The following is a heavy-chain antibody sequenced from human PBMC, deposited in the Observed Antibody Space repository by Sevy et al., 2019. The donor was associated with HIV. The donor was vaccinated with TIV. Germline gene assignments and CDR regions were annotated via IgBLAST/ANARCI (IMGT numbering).Heavy chain of an antibody. V-gene: IGHV3-23*01. CDR3: AGGRYDSRGSLDALDI. J-gene: IGHJ3*02. D-gene: IGHD3-22*01. CDR1: GFTFTSYA. Sequence: GGSLRLSCKPSGFTFTSYAMNWVRQAPGKGLEWISTIYGSGGVTYYADSVKGRFTISRDKSKNKLYLQMNSLRTEDTDLYYCAGGRYDSRGSLDALDIWGQGTMVTVSS. CDR2: IYGSGGVT.